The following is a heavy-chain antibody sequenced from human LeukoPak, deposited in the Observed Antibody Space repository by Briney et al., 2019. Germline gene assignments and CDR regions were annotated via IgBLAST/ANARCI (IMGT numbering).Heavy chain of an antibody. D-gene: IGHD5-24*01. CDR1: GGSISSHY. J-gene: IGHJ4*02. Sequence: SETLSLTCTVSGGSISSHYWSWIRQPPGKGLEWIGYIYYSGSTNYNPSLKSRVTISVDTSKNQFSLKLSSVTAADTAVYYCARDGYNRRLDYWGQGNLVTVSS. CDR2: IYYSGST. V-gene: IGHV4-59*11. CDR3: ARDGYNRRLDY.